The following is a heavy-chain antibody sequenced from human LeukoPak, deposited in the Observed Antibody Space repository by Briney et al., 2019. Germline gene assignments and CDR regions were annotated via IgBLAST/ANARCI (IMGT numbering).Heavy chain of an antibody. CDR1: GGSISSYY. J-gene: IGHJ3*02. V-gene: IGHV4-59*01. CDR3: ARDRDSYYQAAFDI. Sequence: SETLSLTCTVSGGSISSYYWSWIRQPPGKGLEWIGYTSYSGSTNYNPSLKSRVTISADTSKNQFSLTLRSVTAADTAVYYCARDRDSYYQAAFDIWGQGTMVTVSS. CDR2: TSYSGST. D-gene: IGHD3-22*01.